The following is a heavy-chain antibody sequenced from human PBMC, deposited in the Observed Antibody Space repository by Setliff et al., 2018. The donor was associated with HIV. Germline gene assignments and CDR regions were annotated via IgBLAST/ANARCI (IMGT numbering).Heavy chain of an antibody. CDR1: GESFSVYY. V-gene: IGHV4-34*01. D-gene: IGHD4-17*01. CDR2: INHSGST. CDR3: ARGLYYGDYGY. J-gene: IGHJ4*02. Sequence: SETLSLTCAVYGESFSVYYWSWIRQPPGMGLEWIGEINHSGSTNCNPSLKSRVTISVDTSKNQFSLNLSSVTAADTAVYYCARGLYYGDYGYWGQGTLVTVSS.